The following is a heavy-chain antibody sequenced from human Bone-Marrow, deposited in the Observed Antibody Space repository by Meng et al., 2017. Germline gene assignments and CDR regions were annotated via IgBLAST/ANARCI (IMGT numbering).Heavy chain of an antibody. CDR3: ARDIGGYGACDY. J-gene: IGHJ4*02. CDR1: GGSIISGSYY. Sequence: QLQLQESGPGLMKPSQALARTLTVSGGSIISGSYYWSWIRQHPGKGLEWSAYIHYSGATAYNPSLKSRFPISVDTSKNQFSLKVTSATAADTAVYFCARDIGGYGACDYWGQGNLVTVSS. CDR2: IHYSGAT. D-gene: IGHD4-17*01. V-gene: IGHV4-31*02.